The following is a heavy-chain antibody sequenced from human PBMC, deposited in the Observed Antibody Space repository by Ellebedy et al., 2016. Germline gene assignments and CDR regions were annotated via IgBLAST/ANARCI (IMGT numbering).Heavy chain of an antibody. CDR1: GFTFSSYA. CDR3: ARDGWVDSSGWFYWYFDL. CDR2: ISYDGSNK. Sequence: GESLKISCAASGFTFSSYAMHWVRQAPGKGLEWVAVISYDGSNKYYADSVKGRFTLSRDNSKNTLYLQVNSLRAEDTAVYYCARDGWVDSSGWFYWYFDLWGRGTLVTVSS. J-gene: IGHJ2*01. D-gene: IGHD6-19*01. V-gene: IGHV3-30*04.